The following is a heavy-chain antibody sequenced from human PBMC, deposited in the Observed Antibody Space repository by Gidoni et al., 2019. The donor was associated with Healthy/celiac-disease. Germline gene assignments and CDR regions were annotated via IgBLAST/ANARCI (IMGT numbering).Heavy chain of an antibody. J-gene: IGHJ4*02. V-gene: IGHV1-69*01. Sequence: QAQLVQSGAEVKKPGSSVKVSCKASGGPFSSYAIRWVRQAPGQGQEWSGGSSPIFGTANYAQKFQGRVTITADESTSTAYMELSSLGSEDTAVYYCARAPYYYGSGRYYNGRGYWGQGTLVTVSS. CDR1: GGPFSSYA. CDR3: ARAPYYYGSGRYYNGRGY. D-gene: IGHD3-10*01. CDR2: SSPIFGTA.